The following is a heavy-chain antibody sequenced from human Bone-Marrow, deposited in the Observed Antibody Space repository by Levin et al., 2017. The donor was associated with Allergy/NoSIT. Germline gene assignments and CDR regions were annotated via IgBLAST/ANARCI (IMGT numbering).Heavy chain of an antibody. Sequence: GGSLRLSCAASGFTFSSYWMSWVRQAPGKGLEWVANIKQDGSEKYYVDSVKGRFTISRDNAKNSLYLQMNSLRAEDTAVYYCARDEYSNNNVGSTGYYYYYYGMDVWGQGTTVTVSS. D-gene: IGHD4-11*01. V-gene: IGHV3-7*01. CDR2: IKQDGSEK. CDR3: ARDEYSNNNVGSTGYYYYYYGMDV. J-gene: IGHJ6*02. CDR1: GFTFSSYW.